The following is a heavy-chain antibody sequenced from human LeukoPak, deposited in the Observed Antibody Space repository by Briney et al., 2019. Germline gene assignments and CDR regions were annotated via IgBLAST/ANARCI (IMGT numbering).Heavy chain of an antibody. D-gene: IGHD2-2*01. CDR2: ISSSSSTI. V-gene: IGHV3-48*01. CDR3: AAGYCSSTSCYHPDY. Sequence: PGGSLRLSCAASGFTFSSYSMNWVRQAPGKGLEWVSYISSSSSTIYYADSVKSRFTISRDNAKYSLYLQMNSLRAEDTAVYYCAAGYCSSTSCYHPDYWGQGTLVTVSS. J-gene: IGHJ4*02. CDR1: GFTFSSYS.